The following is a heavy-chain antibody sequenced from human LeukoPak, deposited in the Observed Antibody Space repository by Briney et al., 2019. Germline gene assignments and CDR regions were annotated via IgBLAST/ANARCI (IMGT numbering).Heavy chain of an antibody. V-gene: IGHV4-4*07. Sequence: SETLSLTCTVSGGSISSYYWSWIRQPAGKGLEWIGRISTSGSTNYNPSLKSRVTMSVDTSKNQFSLNLSSVSAADTAVYYCARMGYCSGGTCYTGPVDPWGQGTLVTVSS. CDR3: ARMGYCSGGTCYTGPVDP. D-gene: IGHD2-15*01. CDR2: ISTSGST. J-gene: IGHJ5*02. CDR1: GGSISSYY.